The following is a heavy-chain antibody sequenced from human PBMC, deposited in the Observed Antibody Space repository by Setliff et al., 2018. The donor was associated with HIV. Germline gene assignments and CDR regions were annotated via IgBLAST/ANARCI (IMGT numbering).Heavy chain of an antibody. CDR3: ARRGFVSAWYDKPIYFYYYMDV. D-gene: IGHD6-19*01. Sequence: GGSLRLSCAASGYTFNNYAMTWVRQAPGKGLEWVSGISAGSYTTYYADSVKGRFTISRDNSKNTLYLQMNNLRAEDTAVYYCARRGFVSAWYDKPIYFYYYMDVWVKGTTVTVSS. J-gene: IGHJ6*03. V-gene: IGHV3-23*01. CDR2: ISAGSYTT. CDR1: GYTFNNYA.